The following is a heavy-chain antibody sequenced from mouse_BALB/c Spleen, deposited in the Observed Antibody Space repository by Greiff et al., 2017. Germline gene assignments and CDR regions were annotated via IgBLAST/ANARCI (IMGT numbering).Heavy chain of an antibody. V-gene: IGHV1-4*01. D-gene: IGHD2-4*01. CDR3: ARPYDYDEESLDY. J-gene: IGHJ2*01. Sequence: QVQLKESGAELARPGASVKMSCKASGYTFTSYTMHWVKQRPGQGLEWIGYINPSSGYTNYNQKFKDKATLTADKSSSTAYMQLSSLTSEDSAVYYCARPYDYDEESLDYWGQGTTLTVSS. CDR1: GYTFTSYT. CDR2: INPSSGYT.